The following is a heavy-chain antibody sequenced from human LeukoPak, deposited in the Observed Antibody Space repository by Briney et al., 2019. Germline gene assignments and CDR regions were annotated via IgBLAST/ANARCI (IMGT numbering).Heavy chain of an antibody. CDR3: ARALRSEDAFDI. CDR2: ISSSGSTI. D-gene: IGHD1-14*01. V-gene: IGHV3-48*03. Sequence: GGSLRLSCAASGSTFSSYEMNWVRQVPGKGLEWVSYISSSGSTIYYADSVKGRFTISRDNAKNSLYLQMNSLRAEDTAVYYCARALRSEDAFDIWGQGTMVTVSS. J-gene: IGHJ3*02. CDR1: GSTFSSYE.